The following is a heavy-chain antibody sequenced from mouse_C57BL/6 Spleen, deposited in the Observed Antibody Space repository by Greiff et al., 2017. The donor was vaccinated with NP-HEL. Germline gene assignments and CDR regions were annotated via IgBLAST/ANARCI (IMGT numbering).Heavy chain of an antibody. V-gene: IGHV5-17*01. J-gene: IGHJ1*03. D-gene: IGHD1-1*01. Sequence: EVMLVESGGGLVKPGGSLKLSCAASGFTFSDYGMHWVRQAPEKGLEWVAYISSGSSTIYYADTVKGRFTISRDNAKNTLFLQMTSLRSEDTAMYYCARRDYGSSWYFDVWGTGTTVTVSS. CDR3: ARRDYGSSWYFDV. CDR2: ISSGSSTI. CDR1: GFTFSDYG.